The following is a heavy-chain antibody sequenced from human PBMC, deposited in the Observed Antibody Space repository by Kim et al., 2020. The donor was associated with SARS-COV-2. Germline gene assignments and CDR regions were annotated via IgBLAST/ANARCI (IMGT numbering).Heavy chain of an antibody. V-gene: IGHV4-34*12. D-gene: IGHD3-16*02. CDR2: IIDSGSP. J-gene: IGHJ4*02. Sequence: SETLSLTCGVYGASLSGYYWAWIRQPPGKGLEWIGEIIDSGSPNSNPSLTSRVTISLDMSTNQFYLRLKSVTAADTAVYYCAGYRRNHTTDLVVEGFDFWGQGTLVTVSS. CDR1: GASLSGYY. CDR3: AGYRRNHTTDLVVEGFDF.